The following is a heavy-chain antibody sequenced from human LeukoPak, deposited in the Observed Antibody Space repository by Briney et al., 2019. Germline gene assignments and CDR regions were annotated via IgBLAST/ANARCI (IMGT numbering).Heavy chain of an antibody. Sequence: QPGGSLRLSCAASGFTVSSNYMSWVRQSPGKGLEWVSLIYTGGNTYYADSVKGRFTLSRDNSKNTVYLQVSSLRVEDTAVYFCASISDLLYYFDSWGQGTLVTVSS. J-gene: IGHJ4*02. V-gene: IGHV3-66*01. CDR1: GFTVSSNY. CDR2: IYTGGNT. CDR3: ASISDLLYYFDS.